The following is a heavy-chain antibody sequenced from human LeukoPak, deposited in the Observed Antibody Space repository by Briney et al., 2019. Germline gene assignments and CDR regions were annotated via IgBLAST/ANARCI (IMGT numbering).Heavy chain of an antibody. J-gene: IGHJ4*02. V-gene: IGHV4-34*01. D-gene: IGHD6-6*01. CDR3: TRQYSSSYYYDY. Sequence: PSETLSLTCAVSGGSFSGFYWSWIRQPPGGGLEWIADINHSGTTNYNPSLKSRVTISVDTSKNQFSLNLKSMTAADTAVYYCTRQYSSSYYYDYWGQGTQVNVSS. CDR1: GGSFSGFY. CDR2: INHSGTT.